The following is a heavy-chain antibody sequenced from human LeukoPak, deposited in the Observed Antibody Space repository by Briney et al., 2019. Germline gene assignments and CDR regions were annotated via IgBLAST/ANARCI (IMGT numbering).Heavy chain of an antibody. CDR1: GGSISSYY. J-gene: IGHJ4*02. Sequence: EPSETLSLTCTVSGGSISSYYWSWIRQPPGKGLEWIGYIYYSGSTNYNPSLKSRVTISVDRSKNQFSLKLSSVAAADTAVYYCARSYDTNFDYWGQGTLVTVSS. D-gene: IGHD3-3*01. CDR2: IYYSGST. V-gene: IGHV4-59*01. CDR3: ARSYDTNFDY.